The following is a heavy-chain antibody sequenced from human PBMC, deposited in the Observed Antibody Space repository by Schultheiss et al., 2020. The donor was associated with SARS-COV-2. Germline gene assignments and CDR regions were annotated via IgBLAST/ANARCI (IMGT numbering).Heavy chain of an antibody. CDR2: IYTSGST. D-gene: IGHD2-2*01. J-gene: IGHJ6*02. CDR3: AGRVISAAPYYYYGMDV. V-gene: IGHV4-61*02. CDR1: GGSISSSSYY. Sequence: SQTLSLTCTVSGGSISSSSYYWGWIRQPPGKGLEWIGRIYTSGSTNYNPSLKSRVTISVDTSKNQFSLKLSSVTAADTAVYYCAGRVISAAPYYYYGMDVWGQGTTVTVSS.